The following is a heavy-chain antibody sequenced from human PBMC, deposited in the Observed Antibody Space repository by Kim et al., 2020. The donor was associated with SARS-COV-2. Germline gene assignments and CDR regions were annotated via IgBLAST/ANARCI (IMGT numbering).Heavy chain of an antibody. CDR1: GYTFTSYA. J-gene: IGHJ6*02. CDR3: ARDPGSGSYYPNYYYYYGMDV. Sequence: ASVKVSCKASGYTFTSYAMHWVRQAPGQRLEWMGWINAGNGNTKYSQKFQGRVTITRDTSASTAYMELSSLRSEDTAVYYCARDPGSGSYYPNYYYYYGMDVWGQGTTVTVSS. V-gene: IGHV1-3*01. D-gene: IGHD3-10*01. CDR2: INAGNGNT.